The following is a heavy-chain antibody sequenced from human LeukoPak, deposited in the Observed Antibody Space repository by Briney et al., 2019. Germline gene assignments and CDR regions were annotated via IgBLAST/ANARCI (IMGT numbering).Heavy chain of an antibody. CDR3: ARSRAFNSGAFDP. J-gene: IGHJ5*02. Sequence: KSSETLSLTCTVSGGSISSGDYYWSWIRQPPGKGVEWNAHIYNGVNTNYNPSLKSRVTISVDTSKNQFSLRLNSVTAADTAVYCCARSRAFNSGAFDPWGQGSLVTVSS. D-gene: IGHD1-26*01. CDR1: GGSISSGDYY. V-gene: IGHV4-61*08. CDR2: IYNGVNT.